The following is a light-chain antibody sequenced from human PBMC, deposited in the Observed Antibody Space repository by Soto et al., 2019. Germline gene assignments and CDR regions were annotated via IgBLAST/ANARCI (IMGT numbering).Light chain of an antibody. CDR2: EVT. CDR3: SSYAGSNYYV. J-gene: IGLJ1*01. CDR1: SSDVGGYNS. Sequence: QSALTQPPSASGSPGQSVTISCTGTSSDVGGYNSVSWYQHHPGKAPKLMIYEVTKRHSGVSDRFSGSKSANTASLTVSGLQAEDEADYYCSSYAGSNYYVFGTGTKLTVL. V-gene: IGLV2-8*01.